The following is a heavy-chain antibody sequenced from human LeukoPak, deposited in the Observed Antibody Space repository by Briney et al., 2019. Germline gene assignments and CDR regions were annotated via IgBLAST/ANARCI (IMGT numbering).Heavy chain of an antibody. Sequence: SETLSLTCTASGGSISSFYWGWIRQPPGKGLEWIGYIYYSGSTNYNPSLKSRVTISVDTSKNQFSLKLSSVTAADTAVYYCARLPPRMIWGQGTLVTVSS. J-gene: IGHJ4*02. CDR1: GGSISSFY. V-gene: IGHV4-59*08. CDR3: ARLPPRMI. D-gene: IGHD1-14*01. CDR2: IYYSGST.